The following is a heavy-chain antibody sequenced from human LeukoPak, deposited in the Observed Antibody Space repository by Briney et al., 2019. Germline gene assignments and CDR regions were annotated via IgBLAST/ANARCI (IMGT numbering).Heavy chain of an antibody. CDR1: GYTFTNYY. J-gene: IGHJ1*01. Sequence: GASVNVSCKASGYTFTNYYMRWVRQAPAPGLEWMGIINPSGGSINYAQKFQGRVTMTRDTSTSTVYMELSSLRSEDTAVYYCARDESISILWWWGQGTLVTVSS. V-gene: IGHV1-46*01. CDR2: INPSGGSI. D-gene: IGHD2-21*01. CDR3: ARDESISILWW.